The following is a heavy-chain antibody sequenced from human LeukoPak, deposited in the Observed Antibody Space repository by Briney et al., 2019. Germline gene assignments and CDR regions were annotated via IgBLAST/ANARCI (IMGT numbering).Heavy chain of an antibody. J-gene: IGHJ6*03. CDR2: IYTSGST. CDR3: ARDKDIVVVPAANPHYYMDV. CDR1: GGSISSYY. Sequence: SETLSLTCTVSGGSISSYYWSWIRQPAGKGLEWIGRIYTSGSTNYNPSLKSRVTMSVDTSKNQFSLKLSSVTAADTAVYYCARDKDIVVVPAANPHYYMDVWGKGTTVTISS. D-gene: IGHD2-2*01. V-gene: IGHV4-4*07.